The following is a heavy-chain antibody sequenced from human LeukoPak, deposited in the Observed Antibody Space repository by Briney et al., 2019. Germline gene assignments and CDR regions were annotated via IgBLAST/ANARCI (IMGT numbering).Heavy chain of an antibody. D-gene: IGHD3-22*01. J-gene: IGHJ4*02. V-gene: IGHV1-2*06. CDR2: INPNSGGT. CDR1: GYTFTGYY. CDR3: ARGHYYYDSSDLYVY. Sequence: ASVKVSCKASGYTFTGYYMHLVRQAPGQGLEWMGRINPNSGGTNYAQKFQGRVTMTRDTSISTAYMELSRLRSDDTAVYYCARGHYYYDSSDLYVYWGQGTLVTVSS.